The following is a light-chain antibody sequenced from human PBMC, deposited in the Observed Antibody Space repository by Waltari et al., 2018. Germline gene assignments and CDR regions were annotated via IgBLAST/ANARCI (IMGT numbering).Light chain of an antibody. V-gene: IGKV3-20*01. CDR1: QTVGSNY. Sequence: IVLTQSPGTLSLSPGDRATLSCRASQTVGSNYLAWYHQRPGQAPRLLIYGASSRAAGIPDRFSGSGSGTDFTLTVSRLEPEDFAVYYCQQYDSSPYTFGQGTKLEIK. CDR3: QQYDSSPYT. CDR2: GAS. J-gene: IGKJ2*01.